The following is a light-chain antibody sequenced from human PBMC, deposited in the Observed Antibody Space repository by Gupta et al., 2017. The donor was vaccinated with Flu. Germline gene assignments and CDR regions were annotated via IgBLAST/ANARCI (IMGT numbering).Light chain of an antibody. CDR2: AAS. V-gene: IGKV1-39*01. CDR3: LQSYSTRVT. CDR1: QSISSY. J-gene: IGKJ2*01. Sequence: PSSLSASVGDRVTITCRASQSISSYLNWYQQKPGKAPKLLIYAASSLQSGVPSRFSGSGSGTDFTLTISSLQPEDFATYYCLQSYSTRVTFGQGTKLEIK.